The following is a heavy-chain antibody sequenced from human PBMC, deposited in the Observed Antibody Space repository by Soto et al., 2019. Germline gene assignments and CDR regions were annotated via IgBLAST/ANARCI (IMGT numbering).Heavy chain of an antibody. V-gene: IGHV2-5*02. J-gene: IGHJ5*02. CDR2: IYWDDDK. CDR3: AHRRSTYYYDSTFHT. Sequence: QITLKESGPTLVKPTQTLTLTCTFSGFSLSTSGVGVGWICQPPGKALEWLALIYWDDDKRYSPSLKSRLIITNDTSKSQLVLTMTNIDAVDTATYYRAHRRSTYYYDSTFHTRGQGTLVTFSS. CDR1: GFSLSTSGVG. D-gene: IGHD3-22*01.